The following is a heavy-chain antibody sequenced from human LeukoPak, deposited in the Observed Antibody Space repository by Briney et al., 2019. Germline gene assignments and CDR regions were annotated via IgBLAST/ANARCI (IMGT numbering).Heavy chain of an antibody. CDR2: ISGSGGST. CDR1: GFTFSSYA. D-gene: IGHD6-13*01. V-gene: IGHV3-23*01. J-gene: IGHJ6*03. CDR3: AKELANSRHFYYYYMDV. Sequence: GSLRLSCAASGFTFSSYAMSWVRQAPGKGLEWVSAISGSGGSTYYADSVKGRFTISRDNSKNTLYLQMNSLRAEDTAVYYCAKELANSRHFYYYYMDVWGKGTTVTVSS.